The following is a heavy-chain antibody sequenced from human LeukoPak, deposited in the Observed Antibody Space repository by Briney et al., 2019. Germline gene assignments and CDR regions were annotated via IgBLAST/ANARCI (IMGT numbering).Heavy chain of an antibody. CDR2: VRYDGSNK. CDR3: AKSTRLEPHFGY. J-gene: IGHJ4*02. CDR1: GFTFSSYG. D-gene: IGHD1-14*01. V-gene: IGHV3-30*02. Sequence: GGSLRLSCAASGFTFSSYGMYWVRQAPGKGMEGVAFVRYDGSNKYYSDSAMGRFTTSTDNSKNTLYLQMNSLRAEDTAVYYCAKSTRLEPHFGYWGQGTLVTVSS.